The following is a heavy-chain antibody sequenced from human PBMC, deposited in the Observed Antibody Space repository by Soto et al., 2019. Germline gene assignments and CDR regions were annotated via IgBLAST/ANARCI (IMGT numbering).Heavy chain of an antibody. CDR3: ARGRLFGGVIGINFDY. Sequence: QVQLQQWGAGLLKPSETLSLTCAVYGGSFSGYYWSWIRQPPGKGLEWIGEINHSGSTNYNPSLKSRVTITVDTSNNQYSLQLSSVTAADTAVYYCARGRLFGGVIGINFDYWGQGTLVTVSS. D-gene: IGHD3-16*02. V-gene: IGHV4-34*01. CDR1: GGSFSGYY. J-gene: IGHJ4*02. CDR2: INHSGST.